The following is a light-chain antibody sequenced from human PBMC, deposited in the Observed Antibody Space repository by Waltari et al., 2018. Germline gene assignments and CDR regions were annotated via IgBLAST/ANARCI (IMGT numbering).Light chain of an antibody. CDR2: EAS. V-gene: IGKV1-5*03. CDR1: QSISRW. Sequence: DIEMTQSPSTLSASVGDKVPITCRARQSISRWLAWYQQKPGKAPKLLIYEASSLESGVPSRFSGSGSGTEFTLIISSLQPDDFATYYCHQYYTYPWTFGQGTKVEIK. J-gene: IGKJ1*01. CDR3: HQYYTYPWT.